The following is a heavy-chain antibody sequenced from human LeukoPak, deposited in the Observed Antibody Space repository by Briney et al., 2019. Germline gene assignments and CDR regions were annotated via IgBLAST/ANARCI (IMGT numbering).Heavy chain of an antibody. CDR2: IYYSGST. D-gene: IGHD3-3*01. V-gene: IGHV4-39*07. CDR3: ARDGTAGYYDFWSGYYNAGLFDY. J-gene: IGHJ4*02. CDR1: GGSISSNSYY. Sequence: PSETLSLTCAVSGGSISSNSYYWGWIRQPPGKGLEWIGSIYYSGSTYYNPSLKSRVTISVDTSKNQFSLKLSSVTAADTAVYYCARDGTAGYYDFWSGYYNAGLFDYWGQGTLVTVSS.